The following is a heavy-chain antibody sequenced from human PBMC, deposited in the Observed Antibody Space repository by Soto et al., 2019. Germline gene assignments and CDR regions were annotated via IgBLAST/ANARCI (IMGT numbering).Heavy chain of an antibody. D-gene: IGHD3-16*01. V-gene: IGHV1-18*01. CDR3: AREYDYIWGSYSVS. CDR1: GYTFTSYG. CDR2: ISAYNGNT. J-gene: IGHJ5*02. Sequence: ASVKVSCKASGYTFTSYGISWVRQAPGQGLEWMGWISAYNGNTNYAQKLQGRVTMTTDTSASTAYMELSSLRSEDTAVYYCAREYDYIWGSYSVSWGQGTLVTVSS.